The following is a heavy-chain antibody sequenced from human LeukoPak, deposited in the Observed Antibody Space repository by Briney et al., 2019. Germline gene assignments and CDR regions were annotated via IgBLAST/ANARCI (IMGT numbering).Heavy chain of an antibody. Sequence: GASVKVSCKASGGTFSSYAISWVRQAPGQGLEWMGGIIPIFGTANYAQKFQGRVTITTDESTSTAYMELSSLRSEDTAVYYCASSAGLPPPSPYYYYYYMDVWGKGTTVTVSS. D-gene: IGHD2-15*01. CDR1: GGTFSSYA. J-gene: IGHJ6*03. V-gene: IGHV1-69*05. CDR2: IIPIFGTA. CDR3: ASSAGLPPPSPYYYYYYMDV.